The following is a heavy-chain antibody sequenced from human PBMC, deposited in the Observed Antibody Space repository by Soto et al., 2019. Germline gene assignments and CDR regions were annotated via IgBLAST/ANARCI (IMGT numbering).Heavy chain of an antibody. CDR2: INPNSGGT. V-gene: IGHV1-2*02. CDR1: GYTFTGYY. D-gene: IGHD1-26*01. Sequence: ASVKVSCKASGYTFTGYYMHWVRQAPGQGLEWMGWINPNSGGTNYAQKFQGGVTMTRDTSISTAYMELSRLRSDDTAVYYCASPTTPPYYYYYYGMDVWGQGTTVTVSS. CDR3: ASPTTPPYYYYYYGMDV. J-gene: IGHJ6*02.